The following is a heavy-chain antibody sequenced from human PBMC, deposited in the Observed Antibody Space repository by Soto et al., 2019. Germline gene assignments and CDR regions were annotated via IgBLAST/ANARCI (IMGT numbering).Heavy chain of an antibody. CDR2: ISGSGGST. J-gene: IGHJ5*02. CDR1: GFTFSSYA. V-gene: IGHV3-23*01. Sequence: GGSLRLSCAASGFTFSSYAMSWVRQAPGKGLEWVSAISGSGGSTYYADSVKGRFTISRDNSKNTLYLQMNSLRAEDTAVYYCAKYILASIKQPGLFSPWGQGTLVPGS. CDR3: AKYILASIKQPGLFSP. D-gene: IGHD3-3*02.